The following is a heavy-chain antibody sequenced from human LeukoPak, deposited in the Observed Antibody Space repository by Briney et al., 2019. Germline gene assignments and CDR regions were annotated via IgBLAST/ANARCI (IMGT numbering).Heavy chain of an antibody. CDR3: AKDRWTTLPAYFDY. V-gene: IGHV3-23*01. CDR1: GSTFSNYA. J-gene: IGHJ4*02. Sequence: PGGSLRLSCAASGSTFSNYAMSWVRQAPGKGLEWVSVISGSGANTYYPDSVKGRFTISRDNSRNTLSLQMNSLRAEDTAVYYCAKDRWTTLPAYFDYWGQGTLVTVSS. CDR2: ISGSGANT. D-gene: IGHD2-15*01.